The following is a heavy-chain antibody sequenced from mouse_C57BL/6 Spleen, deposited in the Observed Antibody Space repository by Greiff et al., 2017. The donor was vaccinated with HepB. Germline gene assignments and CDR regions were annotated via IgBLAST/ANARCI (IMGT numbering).Heavy chain of an antibody. D-gene: IGHD3-2*02. CDR3: AREYSSGYVRY. CDR1: GYTFTSYW. CDR2: IDPSDSET. Sequence: QVHVKQSGAELVRPGSSVKLSCKASGYTFTSYWMHWVKQRPIQGLEWIGNIDPSDSETHYNQKFKDKATLTVDKSSSTAYMQLSSLTSEDSAVYYCAREYSSGYVRYWGQSTTLTVSS. J-gene: IGHJ2*01. V-gene: IGHV1-52*01.